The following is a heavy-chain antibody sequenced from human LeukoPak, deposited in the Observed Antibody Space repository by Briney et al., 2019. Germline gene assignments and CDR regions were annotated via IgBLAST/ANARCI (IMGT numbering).Heavy chain of an antibody. CDR1: GLTFRNYA. CDR3: ARCHDLESRYYYYYGMDV. Sequence: GGSLRLSCAASGLTFRNYAMSWVRQAPGKGLEWVSVICANDGNTYYADAVKGRFTISRDNSKDTLCLQMNSLRAEDTAVYYCARCHDLESRYYYYYGMDVWGQGTTVTVSS. V-gene: IGHV3-23*01. CDR2: ICANDGNT. D-gene: IGHD3-3*01. J-gene: IGHJ6*02.